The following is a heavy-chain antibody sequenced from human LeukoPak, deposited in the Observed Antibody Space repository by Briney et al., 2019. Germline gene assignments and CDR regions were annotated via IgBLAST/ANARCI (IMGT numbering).Heavy chain of an antibody. J-gene: IGHJ4*02. Sequence: GGSLRLSCAASGFTFSSYAMHWVRQAPGKGLEWVVVISYDGSNKYYADSVKGRFTISRDNSKNTLYLQMNSLRAEDTAVYYCARDGGYSYGYEGFDYWGQGTLVTVSS. V-gene: IGHV3-30-3*01. D-gene: IGHD5-18*01. CDR3: ARDGGYSYGYEGFDY. CDR2: ISYDGSNK. CDR1: GFTFSSYA.